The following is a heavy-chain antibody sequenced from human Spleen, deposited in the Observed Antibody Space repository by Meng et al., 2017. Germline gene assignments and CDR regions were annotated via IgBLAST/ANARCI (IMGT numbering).Heavy chain of an antibody. CDR3: ARDVDSGYASSHSSGWVDY. Sequence: GESLKISCAASGFTFSSCGMHWVRQAPGKGLEWVAVIWYDGSNKYYADSVKGRFTISRDNFKNTPYLQMNSLRAEDTAVYYCARDVDSGYASSHSSGWVDYWGQGTLVTVSS. D-gene: IGHD6-19*01. V-gene: IGHV3-33*01. J-gene: IGHJ4*02. CDR1: GFTFSSCG. CDR2: IWYDGSNK.